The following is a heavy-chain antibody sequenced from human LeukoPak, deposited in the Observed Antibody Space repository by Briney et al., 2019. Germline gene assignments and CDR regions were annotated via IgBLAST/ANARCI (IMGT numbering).Heavy chain of an antibody. CDR3: ARGLGASTSCYVDC. J-gene: IGHJ4*02. Sequence: GGPLRLSCAASGFTFSSYWMSWVRQAPGKGLEWVANIKQDGSVKYYVDSVKGRFTISRDNAKNSLYLQMNSLRAEDTAVYYCARGLGASTSCYVDCWGQGTLVTVSS. CDR2: IKQDGSVK. CDR1: GFTFSSYW. D-gene: IGHD2-2*01. V-gene: IGHV3-7*01.